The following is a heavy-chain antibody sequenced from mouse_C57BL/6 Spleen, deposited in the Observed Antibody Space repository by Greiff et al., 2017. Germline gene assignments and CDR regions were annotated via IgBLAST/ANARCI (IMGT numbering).Heavy chain of an antibody. CDR2: IDPEDGDT. CDR3: TTSTGTSYYAMDY. V-gene: IGHV14-1*01. CDR1: GFNIKDYY. Sequence: VQLQQPGAELVKPGASVKLSCTASGFNIKDYYMHWVKQRPEQGLEWIGRIDPEDGDTEYAPKFQGKATMTADTSSNTAYLQLSSLTSEDTAVYYCTTSTGTSYYAMDYWGQGTSVTVSS. J-gene: IGHJ4*01. D-gene: IGHD4-1*02.